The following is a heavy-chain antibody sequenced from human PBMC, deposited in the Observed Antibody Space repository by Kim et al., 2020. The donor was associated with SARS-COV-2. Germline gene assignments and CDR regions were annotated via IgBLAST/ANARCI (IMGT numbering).Heavy chain of an antibody. D-gene: IGHD2-21*02. CDR3: ARDYSYCGGDCYSVAFDI. V-gene: IGHV3-66*01. Sequence: VKGRFTSSRNKSKNTLFLQMNSLRAEDTAVYYCARDYSYCGGDCYSVAFDIWGQGTMVTVSS. J-gene: IGHJ3*02.